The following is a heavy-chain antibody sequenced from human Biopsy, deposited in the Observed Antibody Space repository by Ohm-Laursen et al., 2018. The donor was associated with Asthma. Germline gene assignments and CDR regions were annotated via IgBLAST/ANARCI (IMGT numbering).Heavy chain of an antibody. V-gene: IGHV1-3*04. CDR1: GYNFISFA. D-gene: IGHD3-9*01. CDR3: ARTYYDFLTGQVKDVFGV. J-gene: IGHJ3*01. Sequence: SSVKVSCKAYGYNFISFAIHWVRQAPGQRLEWMGWVNTGNGDTKYSQKFQGRVTITRDTSASTAYMELRSLRSEDTATYYCARTYYDFLTGQVKDVFGVWGQGTMVTVSS. CDR2: VNTGNGDT.